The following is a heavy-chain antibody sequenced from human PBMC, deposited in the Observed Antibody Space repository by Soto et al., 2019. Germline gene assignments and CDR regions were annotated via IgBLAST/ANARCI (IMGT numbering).Heavy chain of an antibody. CDR3: ASHFRPTNSWGSYFDD. CDR1: GGSISSNNYY. V-gene: IGHV4-39*01. D-gene: IGHD6-6*01. CDR2: MSYSRRT. J-gene: IGHJ4*02. Sequence: QLQLQESGPGLVKPSETLSLTCFVSGGSISSNNYYWGWIRQPPGKGLEWIGSMSYSRRTYYNPSLKRRVTISVDSSKDQFSLKLTSVTAAAAAVYCCASHFRPTNSWGSYFDDWGQGPLVTVSS.